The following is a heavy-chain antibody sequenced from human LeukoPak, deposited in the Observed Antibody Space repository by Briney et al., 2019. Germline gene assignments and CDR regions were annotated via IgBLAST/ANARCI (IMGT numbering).Heavy chain of an antibody. CDR3: ASGSYYDFWSGND. D-gene: IGHD3-3*01. Sequence: SETLSLTCAVYGGSFSGYYWSWIRQPPGKGLEWIGEINHSGSTNYNPSLKSRVTISVDTSKNQFSLKLSSVTAADTAVYYCASGSYYDFWSGNDWGQGTLVTVSS. CDR1: GGSFSGYY. J-gene: IGHJ4*02. CDR2: INHSGST. V-gene: IGHV4-34*01.